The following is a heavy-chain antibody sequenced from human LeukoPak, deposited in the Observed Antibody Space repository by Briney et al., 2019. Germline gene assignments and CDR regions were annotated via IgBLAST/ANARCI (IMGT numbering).Heavy chain of an antibody. D-gene: IGHD5-18*01. CDR3: ATNSYGYYYGMDV. CDR1: GGSISSYY. CDR2: IYYSGST. V-gene: IGHV4-59*08. Sequence: SETLSLTCTVSGGSISSYYWSWIRQPPGKGLEWIGYIYYSGSTNYNPSLKSRVTISVDTSKNQFSLKLSSVTAADTAVYYCATNSYGYYYGMDVWGQGTTVTVSS. J-gene: IGHJ6*02.